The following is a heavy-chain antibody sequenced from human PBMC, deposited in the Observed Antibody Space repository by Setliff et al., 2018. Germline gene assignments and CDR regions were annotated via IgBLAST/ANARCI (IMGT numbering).Heavy chain of an antibody. CDR1: GGSLNSGVYY. Sequence: SETLSLTCTVSGGSLNSGVYYWAWIRQSPGKGLEWIGRIYYRRTTYYNASLKSRVTMSVDTAQNQFSLRLGSVTAADTAVYYCARTGTYRYYDYWGQGTLVTVAS. J-gene: IGHJ4*02. CDR2: IYYRRTT. D-gene: IGHD1-26*01. CDR3: ARTGTYRYYDY. V-gene: IGHV4-39*01.